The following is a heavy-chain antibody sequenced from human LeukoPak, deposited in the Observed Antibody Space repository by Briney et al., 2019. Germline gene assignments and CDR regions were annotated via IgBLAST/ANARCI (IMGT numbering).Heavy chain of an antibody. D-gene: IGHD5-18*01. J-gene: IGHJ4*02. CDR1: GFTFSNYA. CDR3: TKGTIWLPFDY. Sequence: GGSLRLSCAASGFTFSNYAMSWARQAPGKGLELVSAISGSGGSTYYADSVKGRFTISRDNSKNTLYLQMNSLRAGDTAVYYCTKGTIWLPFDYWGQGTLVTVSS. CDR2: ISGSGGST. V-gene: IGHV3-23*01.